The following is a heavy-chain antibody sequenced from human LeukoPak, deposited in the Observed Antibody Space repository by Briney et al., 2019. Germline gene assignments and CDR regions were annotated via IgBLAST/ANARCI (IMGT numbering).Heavy chain of an antibody. Sequence: GGSLRLSCAASGFTFSSYWMHWVRQAPGKGLVWVSRIKSDGSNTNYADSVKGRFTISRDNAKNSLYLQMNSLRAEDTAVYYCARDGDSSSWYGGYYYGMDVWGQGTTVTVSS. D-gene: IGHD6-13*01. CDR2: IKSDGSNT. V-gene: IGHV3-74*01. J-gene: IGHJ6*02. CDR1: GFTFSSYW. CDR3: ARDGDSSSWYGGYYYGMDV.